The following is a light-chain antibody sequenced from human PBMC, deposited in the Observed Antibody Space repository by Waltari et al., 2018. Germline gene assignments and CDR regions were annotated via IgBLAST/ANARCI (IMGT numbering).Light chain of an antibody. CDR2: DVS. CDR3: SSYTSSSTPPWV. J-gene: IGLJ3*02. CDR1: SSDVGGYNY. Sequence: QSALTQPASVSGSPGQSITISCTGTSSDVGGYNYVSWYQQHPGKAPKLMIYDVSNRPSGCSNRFSGSKSGNTASLTISGLQAEDEAEYYCSSYTSSSTPPWVFGGGTKLTVL. V-gene: IGLV2-14*03.